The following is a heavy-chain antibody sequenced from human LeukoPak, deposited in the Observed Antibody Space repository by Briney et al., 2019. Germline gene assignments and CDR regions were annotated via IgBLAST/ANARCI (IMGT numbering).Heavy chain of an antibody. Sequence: GASVNVSCKASGYTFTGNYMHWVRQASGQGLEWMGWINPNSGGTNYAQKFQGRVTMTRDTSISTAYMELSRLRSDDTAVYYCARGPDYYDSSGPGDYWGQGTLVTVSS. CDR3: ARGPDYYDSSGPGDY. D-gene: IGHD3-22*01. CDR2: INPNSGGT. J-gene: IGHJ4*02. CDR1: GYTFTGNY. V-gene: IGHV1-2*02.